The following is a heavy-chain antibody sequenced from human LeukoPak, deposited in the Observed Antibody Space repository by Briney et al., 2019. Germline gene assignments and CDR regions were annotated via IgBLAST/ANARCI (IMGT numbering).Heavy chain of an antibody. D-gene: IGHD6-19*01. CDR1: GFTVSSNY. Sequence: GGSLRLSCAASGFTVSSNYMSWVRQAPGKGLEWVSVIYSGGSTYYADSVKGRFTISRHNSKNTLYLQMNSLRAEDTAVYYCARGTSIAVAGLGAKRTLIYYYYGMDVWGQGTTVTVSS. CDR2: IYSGGST. J-gene: IGHJ6*02. V-gene: IGHV3-53*04. CDR3: ARGTSIAVAGLGAKRTLIYYYYGMDV.